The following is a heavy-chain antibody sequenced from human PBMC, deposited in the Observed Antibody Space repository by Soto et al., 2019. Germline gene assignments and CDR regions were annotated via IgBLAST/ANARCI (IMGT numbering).Heavy chain of an antibody. CDR3: AHRHTIFGVVNFDP. V-gene: IGHV2-5*02. D-gene: IGHD3-3*01. J-gene: IGHJ5*02. CDR2: IYWDDDK. Sequence: SGPTLVNPTQTLTLTCTFSGFSLSTSGVGVGWIRQPPGKALEWLALIYWDDDKRYSPSLKSRLTITEDTSKNQVVLTMTNMDPVVTATYYCAHRHTIFGVVNFDPWGQGTLVTVSS. CDR1: GFSLSTSGVG.